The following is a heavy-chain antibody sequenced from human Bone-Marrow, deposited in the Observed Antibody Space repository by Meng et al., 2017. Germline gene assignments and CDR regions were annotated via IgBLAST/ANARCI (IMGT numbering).Heavy chain of an antibody. J-gene: IGHJ4*02. CDR2: VIPIFGTA. CDR3: ARVGILDCSSTSCYVFDY. Sequence: SVKVSCKASGGTFSSYAISWVRQAPGQGLEWMGGVIPIFGTANYAQKFQGRVTITTDESTSTAYMELSSLRSEDTAVYYCARVGILDCSSTSCYVFDYWGQGTLVTVSS. D-gene: IGHD2-2*01. V-gene: IGHV1-69*05. CDR1: GGTFSSYA.